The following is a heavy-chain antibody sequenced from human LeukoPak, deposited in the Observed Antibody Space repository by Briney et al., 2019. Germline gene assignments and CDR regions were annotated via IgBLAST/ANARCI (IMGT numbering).Heavy chain of an antibody. CDR2: MNPNSGNT. J-gene: IGHJ3*02. Sequence: ASVKVSCKASGYTFTSYGISWVRQATGQGLEWMGWMNPNSGNTGYAQKFQGRVTMTRNTSISTAYMELSSLRSEDTAVYYCARGQQYEAFDIWGQGTMVTVSS. D-gene: IGHD6-13*01. V-gene: IGHV1-8*02. CDR3: ARGQQYEAFDI. CDR1: GYTFTSYG.